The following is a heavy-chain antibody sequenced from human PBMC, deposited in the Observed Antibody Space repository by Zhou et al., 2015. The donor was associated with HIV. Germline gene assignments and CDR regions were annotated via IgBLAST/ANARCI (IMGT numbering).Heavy chain of an antibody. V-gene: IGHV1-2*04. CDR3: ARDMGRGYYYYGMDV. Sequence: QVQLVQSGAEVKKPGASVKVSCKASGYTFTGYYMHWVRQAPGQGLEWMGWINPNSGGTNYAQKFQGWVTMTRDTSISTAYMELSRLRSDDTAVYYCARDMGRGYYYYGMDVWGQGTTVTVSS. J-gene: IGHJ6*02. D-gene: IGHD3-10*01. CDR2: INPNSGGT. CDR1: GYTFTGYY.